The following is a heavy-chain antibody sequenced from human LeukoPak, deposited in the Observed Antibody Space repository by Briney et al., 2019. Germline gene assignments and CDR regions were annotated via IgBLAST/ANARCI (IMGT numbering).Heavy chain of an antibody. CDR2: IKQDGSEK. D-gene: IGHD3-16*01. V-gene: IGHV3-7*02. J-gene: IGHJ5*02. Sequence: GGSLRLSCAASGFTFSRYWMSWVRQAPGKGLEWAANIKQDGSEKYYVDSVKGRFTISRDNAKNSLYLQMNSLRAEDTAVYYCAKWGSGLSGWYHWGQGTLVTVSS. CDR3: AKWGSGLSGWYH. CDR1: GFTFSRYW.